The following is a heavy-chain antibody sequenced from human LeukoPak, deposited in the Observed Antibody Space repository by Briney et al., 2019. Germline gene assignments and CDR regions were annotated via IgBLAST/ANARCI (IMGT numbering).Heavy chain of an antibody. Sequence: GRSLRLSCAASGFTFSNAWVSWVRQAPGKGLEWVGRIKSKTDGGTTDYAAPVKGGFTISRDDSKNTLYLQMNSLKTEDTALYYCTTEWFGELDRRGFDYWGQGTLVTVSS. CDR3: TTEWFGELDRRGFDY. V-gene: IGHV3-15*01. D-gene: IGHD3-10*01. J-gene: IGHJ4*02. CDR2: IKSKTDGGTT. CDR1: GFTFSNAW.